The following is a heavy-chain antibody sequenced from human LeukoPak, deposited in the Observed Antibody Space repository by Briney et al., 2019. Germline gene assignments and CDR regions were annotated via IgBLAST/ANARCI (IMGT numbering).Heavy chain of an antibody. Sequence: GGSLRLSCAASGFTFSSYSMNWVRQAPGKGLEWVAVISDDGSNKYYAESVKGQFTISRDNSKNTLYLQMNSLRSEDTAVYYCARSFSTTAFDYWGQGTLVTVSS. CDR2: ISDDGSNK. J-gene: IGHJ4*02. V-gene: IGHV3-30*03. D-gene: IGHD4-17*01. CDR1: GFTFSSYS. CDR3: ARSFSTTAFDY.